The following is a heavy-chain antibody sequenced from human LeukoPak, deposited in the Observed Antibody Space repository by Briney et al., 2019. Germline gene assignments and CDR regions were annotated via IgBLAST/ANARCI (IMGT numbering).Heavy chain of an antibody. Sequence: PGESLRLSCAASGFTFSSYEMNWVRQAPGKGLEWISYISSSGSTMYYADSVKGRFTISRDNAKNSLYLQMNSLRAEDTAIYYFASSSWYALDYWGQGTLVTVSS. CDR1: GFTFSSYE. CDR2: ISSSGSTM. CDR3: ASSSWYALDY. V-gene: IGHV3-48*03. J-gene: IGHJ4*02. D-gene: IGHD6-13*01.